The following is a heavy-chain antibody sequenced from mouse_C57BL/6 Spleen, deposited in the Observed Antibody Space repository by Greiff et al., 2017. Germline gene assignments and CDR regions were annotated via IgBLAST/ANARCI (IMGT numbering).Heavy chain of an antibody. D-gene: IGHD2-1*01. Sequence: QVQLKESGPELVKPGASVKISCKASGYAFSSSWMNWVKQRPGKGLEWIGRIYPGDGDTNYNGKFKGKATLTADKSSSTAYMQLSSLTSEDSAVYFCARSGYGNSYYAMECRGKGTSVTVSS. V-gene: IGHV1-82*01. CDR1: GYAFSSSW. CDR2: IYPGDGDT. CDR3: ARSGYGNSYYAMEC. J-gene: IGHJ4*01.